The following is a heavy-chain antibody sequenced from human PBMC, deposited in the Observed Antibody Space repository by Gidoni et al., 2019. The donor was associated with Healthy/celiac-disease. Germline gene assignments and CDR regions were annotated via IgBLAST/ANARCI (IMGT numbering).Heavy chain of an antibody. V-gene: IGHV3-23*01. D-gene: IGHD6-19*01. Sequence: EVQLLESGGGLVQPGGSLRLSCAASGFPFSSYAMSWVRQAPGKGLEWVSAISGSGGSTYYADSVKGRFTISRDNSKNTLYLQMNSLRAEDTAVYYCAKGAYSSGWYGEGYYYYYYMDVWGKGTTVTVSS. CDR1: GFPFSSYA. CDR2: ISGSGGST. CDR3: AKGAYSSGWYGEGYYYYYYMDV. J-gene: IGHJ6*03.